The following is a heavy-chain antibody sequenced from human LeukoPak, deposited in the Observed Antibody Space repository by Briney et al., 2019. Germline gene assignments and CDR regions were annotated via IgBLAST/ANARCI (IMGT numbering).Heavy chain of an antibody. D-gene: IGHD3-10*01. J-gene: IGHJ4*02. CDR3: VNYYYGSGSYYSNY. CDR1: GFTFSTNW. Sequence: PGRSLRLSCAASGFTFSTNWMHWVRQAPGKGLVWVSRINGDGSRTNYADSVEGRFTISRDNAKNTVYLQMNSLRAEDTAVYYCVNYYYGSGSYYSNYWGQGTLVTVSS. CDR2: INGDGSRT. V-gene: IGHV3-74*01.